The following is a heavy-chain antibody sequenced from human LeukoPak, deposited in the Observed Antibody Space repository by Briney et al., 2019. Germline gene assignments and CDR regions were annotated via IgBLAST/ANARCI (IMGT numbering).Heavy chain of an antibody. CDR2: ISADNGNT. V-gene: IGHV1-18*01. J-gene: IGHJ4*02. CDR3: ARSYDSSGYYGFDY. Sequence: GDSVKVSCKASGYTFTSYAISWVRQAPGQGLEWMGWISADNGNTDYAQRFQGRVTMTTDTFTSTAYMELRSLRSDDTAVYYCARSYDSSGYYGFDYWGQGTLVTVSS. CDR1: GYTFTSYA. D-gene: IGHD3-22*01.